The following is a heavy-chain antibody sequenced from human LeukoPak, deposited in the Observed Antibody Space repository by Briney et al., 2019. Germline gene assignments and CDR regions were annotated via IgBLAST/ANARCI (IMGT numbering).Heavy chain of an antibody. D-gene: IGHD3-3*01. CDR3: AGSGVVSSENYYMDV. CDR1: GGSISSSSYY. CDR2: IYYSGST. J-gene: IGHJ6*03. Sequence: SETLSLTCTVSGGSISSSSYYWGWLRQPPGKGLEWIGSIYYSGSTYYNPSLKSRVTISVDKSKNQFSLKLSSVTAADTAVYYCAGSGVVSSENYYMDVWGKGTTVTVSS. V-gene: IGHV4-39*07.